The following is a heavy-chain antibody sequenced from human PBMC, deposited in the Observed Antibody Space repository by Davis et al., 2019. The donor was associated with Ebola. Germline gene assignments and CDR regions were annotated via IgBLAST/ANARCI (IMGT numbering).Heavy chain of an antibody. Sequence: GSLSLSCTASGFSLGTYAMNWLRQAPGKGLEWVSGISGSDGNTYYADSVKGRFTISRDNAKNSLYLQMNSLRDEDTAVYYCARDHNSRRHDLFDSWGPGTLVTVSS. D-gene: IGHD2/OR15-2a*01. CDR1: GFSLGTYA. V-gene: IGHV3-23*01. CDR3: ARDHNSRRHDLFDS. CDR2: ISGSDGNT. J-gene: IGHJ4*02.